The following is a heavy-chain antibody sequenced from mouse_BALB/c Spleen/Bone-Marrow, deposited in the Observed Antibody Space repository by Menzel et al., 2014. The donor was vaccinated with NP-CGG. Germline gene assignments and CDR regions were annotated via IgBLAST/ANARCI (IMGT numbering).Heavy chain of an antibody. CDR2: INPDSRTI. J-gene: IGHJ3*01. D-gene: IGHD2-3*01. Sequence: EVKLMESGGGLVQPGGSLKLSCAASGFDFSGYWMSWVRQAPGKGLQWIGEINPDSRTINYAPSLKDKFIISRDNAKNTLYLQMSKVRSEDTALYYCQRLGYYRGFAYWGQGTLVTVSA. V-gene: IGHV4-1*02. CDR1: GFDFSGYW. CDR3: QRLGYYRGFAY.